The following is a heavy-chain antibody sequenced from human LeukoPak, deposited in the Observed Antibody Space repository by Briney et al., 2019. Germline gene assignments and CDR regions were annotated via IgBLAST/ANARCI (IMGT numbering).Heavy chain of an antibody. Sequence: PGVSLRLSCAASGFTFSSYNMNWVRQAPGKGLEWVSSISSSSSYIYYADSVRGRFTISRDNSKNTLYLQMSSLRAEDTAVYYCVKDGSGSYYTYYFDYWGQGTLVTVSS. J-gene: IGHJ4*02. CDR3: VKDGSGSYYTYYFDY. CDR2: ISSSSSYI. D-gene: IGHD3-10*01. CDR1: GFTFSSYN. V-gene: IGHV3-21*01.